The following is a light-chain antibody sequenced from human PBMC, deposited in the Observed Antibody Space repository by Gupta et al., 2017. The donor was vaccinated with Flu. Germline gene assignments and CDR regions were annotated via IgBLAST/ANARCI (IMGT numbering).Light chain of an antibody. CDR3: QVWDSSSDHPRL. V-gene: IGLV3-21*02. CDR1: NIGTKR. CDR2: DDR. Sequence: SVVLTQPPSVSVAPGQTATITCGGNNIGTKRVHWYQQRPGQAPVLVVYDDRDRPSGIPERFSGSNSGNTATLTISRAEAGDEADYYCQVWDSSSDHPRLFGGGTKLTVL. J-gene: IGLJ3*02.